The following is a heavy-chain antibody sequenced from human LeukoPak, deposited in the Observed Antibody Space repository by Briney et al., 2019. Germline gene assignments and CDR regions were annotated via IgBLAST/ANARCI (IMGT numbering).Heavy chain of an antibody. CDR1: GGSINSHF. CDR2: INYSGST. CDR3: ARRQGNTVGMTIYYYYYMDV. J-gene: IGHJ6*03. Sequence: SETLSLTCTVSGGSINSHFWSWIRQPPGKGLEWIGYINYSGSTNYNPSLKSRVTISVDTSKNQFSMKLNSVTAADTAVYYCARRQGNTVGMTIYYYYYMDVWGKGTTVTVSS. V-gene: IGHV4-59*11. D-gene: IGHD1-1*01.